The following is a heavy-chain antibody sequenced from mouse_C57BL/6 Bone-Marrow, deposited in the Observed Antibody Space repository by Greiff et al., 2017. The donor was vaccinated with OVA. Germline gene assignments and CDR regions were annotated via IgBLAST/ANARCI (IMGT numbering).Heavy chain of an antibody. CDR3: ARSLYYYGSTFAY. D-gene: IGHD1-1*01. V-gene: IGHV1-50*01. Sequence: QVQLKQPGAELVKPGASVKLSCKASGYTFTSYWMQWVKQRPGQGLEWIGEIDPSDSYTNYNQKFKGKATLPVDTSSSTAYMQLSSLTSEDSAVYYCARSLYYYGSTFAYWGQGTLVTVSA. CDR2: IDPSDSYT. J-gene: IGHJ3*01. CDR1: GYTFTSYW.